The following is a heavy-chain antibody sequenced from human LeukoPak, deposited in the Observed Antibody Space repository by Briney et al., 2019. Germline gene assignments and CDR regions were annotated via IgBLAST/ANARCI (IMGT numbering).Heavy chain of an antibody. J-gene: IGHJ4*02. D-gene: IGHD2-15*01. V-gene: IGHV3-23*01. CDR1: GFTFSSYA. CDR2: ISGSG. Sequence: GGSLRLSCAASGFTFSSYAMSWVRQAPGKGLEWVSSISGSGYYADSVKGRFTISRDNSKNTLYLQMNSLRAEDTAVYYCTVNYCSGGSCYMLWGQGTLVTVSS. CDR3: TVNYCSGGSCYML.